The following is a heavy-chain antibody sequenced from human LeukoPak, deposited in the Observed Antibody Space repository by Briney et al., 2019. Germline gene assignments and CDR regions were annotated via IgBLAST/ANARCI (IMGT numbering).Heavy chain of an antibody. CDR1: GGSISGYY. Sequence: PSETLPLTCTVSGGSISGYYWTWIRQPPGQGLEWIAYIHSNGYTNYNPSLRSRVTISVDPSKNQFSLTVTPVTAADTAIYYCAQRQGPMSGTYDYFDPWGQGALVTVSS. D-gene: IGHD1-26*01. CDR3: AQRQGPMSGTYDYFDP. V-gene: IGHV4-4*09. J-gene: IGHJ5*02. CDR2: IHSNGYT.